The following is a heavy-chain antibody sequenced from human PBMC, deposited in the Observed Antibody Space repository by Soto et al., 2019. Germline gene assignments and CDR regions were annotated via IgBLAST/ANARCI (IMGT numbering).Heavy chain of an antibody. CDR2: ISAYNGNT. CDR1: GYTFTSYG. V-gene: IGHV1-18*01. D-gene: IGHD6-19*01. CDR3: ARQPVVGTAFFDY. J-gene: IGHJ4*02. Sequence: GGSVKVSCKASGYTFTSYGISWVRQAPGQGLEWMGWISAYNGNTNYAQKLQGRVTMTTDTSTITAHMELRSLRSDDTAVYYCARQPVVGTAFFDYWGQGTLVTVSS.